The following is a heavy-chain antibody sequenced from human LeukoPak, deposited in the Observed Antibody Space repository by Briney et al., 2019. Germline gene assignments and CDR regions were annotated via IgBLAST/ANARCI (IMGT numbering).Heavy chain of an antibody. CDR1: GYTFTGYY. J-gene: IGHJ4*02. D-gene: IGHD3-10*01. V-gene: IGHV1-2*02. Sequence: GASVKLSCKASGYTFTGYYMHWVRQAPGQGLEWKGCINLNCGGTNYSQKFHGRVTMIRVTSISTAYMELSRLRSDDAAVVYSSAWPVRELGLDYWGQGTLVTVSS. CDR2: INLNCGGT. CDR3: SAWPVRELGLDY.